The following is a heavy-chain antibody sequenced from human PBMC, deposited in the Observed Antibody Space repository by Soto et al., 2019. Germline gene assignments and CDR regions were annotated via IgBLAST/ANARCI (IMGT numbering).Heavy chain of an antibody. CDR1: GFTFSSYA. J-gene: IGHJ4*02. V-gene: IGHV3-23*01. D-gene: IGHD3-22*01. CDR2: ISGSGGST. Sequence: AGGSLRLSCAASGFTFSSYAMSWVRQAPGKGLEWVSAISGSGGSTYYADSVKGRFTISRDNSKNTLYLQMNSLRAEDTAVYYCAKPPVYYYDSSGYYYPFDYWGQGTLVTVSS. CDR3: AKPPVYYYDSSGYYYPFDY.